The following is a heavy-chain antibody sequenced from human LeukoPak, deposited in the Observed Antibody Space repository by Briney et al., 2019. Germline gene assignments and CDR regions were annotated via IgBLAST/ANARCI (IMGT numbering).Heavy chain of an antibody. D-gene: IGHD6-6*01. Sequence: PSETLSLTCAVYGGSFSGYYWSWIRQPPGKGLEWIGETNHSGSTNYNPSLKSRVTISVDTSKNQFSLKLSSVTAADTAVYYCARVIAARRFPSDYWGQGTLVTVSS. J-gene: IGHJ4*02. V-gene: IGHV4-34*01. CDR1: GGSFSGYY. CDR3: ARVIAARRFPSDY. CDR2: TNHSGST.